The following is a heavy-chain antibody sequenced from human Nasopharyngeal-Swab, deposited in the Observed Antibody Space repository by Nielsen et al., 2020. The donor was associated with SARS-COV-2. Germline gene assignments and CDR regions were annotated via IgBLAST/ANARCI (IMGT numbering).Heavy chain of an antibody. CDR1: GGSFSNYK. D-gene: IGHD3-16*02. V-gene: IGHV4-34*01. Sequence: SETLSLTCAVYGGSFSNYKWSWIRQPPGKGLEWIGEINYSGGTNYNPSLKSRVTISIDTFRDQFSLKLSSVTAADTAVYYCARDRGWYDSWGHGTLVTVSS. J-gene: IGHJ5*01. CDR2: INYSGGT. CDR3: ARDRGWYDS.